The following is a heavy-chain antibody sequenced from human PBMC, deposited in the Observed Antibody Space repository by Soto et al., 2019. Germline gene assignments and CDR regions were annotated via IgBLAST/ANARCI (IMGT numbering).Heavy chain of an antibody. D-gene: IGHD6-13*01. CDR2: INAGNGNT. CDR1: GYTFTSYA. V-gene: IGHV1-3*01. J-gene: IGHJ4*02. Sequence: ASVKVSCKASGYTFTSYAMHWVRQAPGQRLEWMGWINAGNGNTKYSQKFQGRVTITRDTSASTAYMELSSLRSEDTAVYYCARERKGAAAGRYFDYWGQGTLVTVSS. CDR3: ARERKGAAAGRYFDY.